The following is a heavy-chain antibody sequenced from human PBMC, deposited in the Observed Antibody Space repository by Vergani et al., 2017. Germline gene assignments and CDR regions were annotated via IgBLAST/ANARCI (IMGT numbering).Heavy chain of an antibody. CDR2: ISGSGGST. J-gene: IGHJ4*02. D-gene: IGHD3-22*01. CDR1: GFTFSSYA. CDR3: AKDRAMIVPVGGYFDY. V-gene: IGHV3-23*01. Sequence: EVQLLESGGGLVQPGGSPRLSCAASGFTFSSYAMSWVRQAPGKGLEWVSAISGSGGSTYYADSVKGRFTISRDNSKNTLYLQMNSLRAEDTAVYYCAKDRAMIVPVGGYFDYWGQGTLVTVSS.